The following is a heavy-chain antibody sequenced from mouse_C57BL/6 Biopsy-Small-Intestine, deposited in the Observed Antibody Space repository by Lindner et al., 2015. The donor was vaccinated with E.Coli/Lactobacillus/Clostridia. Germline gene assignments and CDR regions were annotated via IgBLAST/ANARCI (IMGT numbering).Heavy chain of an antibody. CDR3: AKSRADTVAGTSLDN. V-gene: IGHV1-55*01. CDR1: GGTFSSFG. J-gene: IGHJ4*01. D-gene: IGHD3-1*01. CDR2: ILPVFGTA. Sequence: SVKVSCKASGGTFSSFGITWVRRAPGQGLEWMGGILPVFGTAKYAQKFQGRVTISADESTNIAYMELSSLRSDDTAVYYCAKSRADTVAGTSLDNWGQGTLVTVSS.